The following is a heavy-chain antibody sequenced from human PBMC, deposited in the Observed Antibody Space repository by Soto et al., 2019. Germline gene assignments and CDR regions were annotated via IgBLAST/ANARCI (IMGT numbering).Heavy chain of an antibody. V-gene: IGHV1-69*13. CDR1: GDSFTSYT. D-gene: IGHD6-13*01. J-gene: IGHJ4*02. Sequence: TVKVSCKSSGDSFTSYTFSWLRQAPGHGLEWLGGTIPMFGTTNYAQKFQGRVTIAADESTSTAYMELSSLTSDDTAVYYCARRHSTTPVAVAGTDYSFQSWGQGSRVTVFS. CDR3: ARRHSTTPVAVAGTDYSFQS. CDR2: TIPMFGTT.